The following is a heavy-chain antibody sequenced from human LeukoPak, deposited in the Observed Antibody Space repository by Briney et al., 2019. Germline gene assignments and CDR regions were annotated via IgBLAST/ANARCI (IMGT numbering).Heavy chain of an antibody. V-gene: IGHV4-39*01. CDR1: GGSISSSSYY. D-gene: IGHD3-10*01. J-gene: IGHJ5*02. Sequence: KPSETLSLTCTVSGGSISSSSYYWGWIRQPPGKGLEWIGSIYYSGTTYYNPSLKSRVTISVDTSKNQFSLKLSSVTAADTAVYYCARHYFSGNFLFWFDPWGQGTLVTVSS. CDR3: ARHYFSGNFLFWFDP. CDR2: IYYSGTT.